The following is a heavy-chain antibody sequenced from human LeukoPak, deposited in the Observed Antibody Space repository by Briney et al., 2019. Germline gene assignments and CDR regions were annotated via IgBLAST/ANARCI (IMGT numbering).Heavy chain of an antibody. V-gene: IGHV3-49*04. D-gene: IGHD3-10*01. Sequence: PGRSLRLSCTASGFTFGDYVMSWVRQAPGKGLEWVGFIRGKPYGGTTEYAASVKGSFTISRDDSKSIAFLQMNSLKTEDTAVYYCTRISTQGTMVSYYFDYWGQGTLVTVSS. J-gene: IGHJ4*02. CDR1: GFTFGDYV. CDR2: IRGKPYGGTT. CDR3: TRISTQGTMVSYYFDY.